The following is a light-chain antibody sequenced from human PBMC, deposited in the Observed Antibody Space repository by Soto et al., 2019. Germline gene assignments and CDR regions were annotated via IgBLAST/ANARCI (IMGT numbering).Light chain of an antibody. CDR1: QSIRYN. J-gene: IGKJ3*01. Sequence: EIVMTQSPATLSVSPGESATLSCRASQSIRYNLAWYQQRPGQSPRLLIYDVSTRATGIPARFRGSGSATEFTLTISSLQSEDFAVYYCQRYGLSPPFSFGPGTKVEIK. CDR3: QRYGLSPPFS. V-gene: IGKV3-15*01. CDR2: DVS.